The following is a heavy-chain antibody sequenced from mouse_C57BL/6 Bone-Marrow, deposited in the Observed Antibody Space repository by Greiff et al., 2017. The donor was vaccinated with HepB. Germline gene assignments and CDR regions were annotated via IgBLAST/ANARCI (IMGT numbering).Heavy chain of an antibody. V-gene: IGHV5-6*01. J-gene: IGHJ4*01. D-gene: IGHD2-1*01. Sequence: EVHLVESGGDLVKPGGSLKLSCAASGFTFSSYGMSWVRQTPDKRLEWVATISSGGSYTYYPDSVKGRFTISRDNAKNTLYLQMSSLKSEDTAMYYCARRNYGNYLYYAMDYWGQGTSVTVSS. CDR3: ARRNYGNYLYYAMDY. CDR1: GFTFSSYG. CDR2: ISSGGSYT.